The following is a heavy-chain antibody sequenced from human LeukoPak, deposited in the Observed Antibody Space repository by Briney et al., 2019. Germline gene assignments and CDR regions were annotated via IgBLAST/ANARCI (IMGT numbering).Heavy chain of an antibody. CDR1: GGSFSGYY. V-gene: IGHV4-34*01. J-gene: IGHJ4*02. Sequence: SETLSLTCAVYGGSFSGYYWSWIRQPPGKGLEWIGSIYHSGSTYYNPSLKSRVTISVDTSKNQFSLKLSSVTAADTAVYYCARRGSSWYYGGYDYWGQGTLVTVSS. CDR3: ARRGSSWYYGGYDY. CDR2: IYHSGST. D-gene: IGHD6-13*01.